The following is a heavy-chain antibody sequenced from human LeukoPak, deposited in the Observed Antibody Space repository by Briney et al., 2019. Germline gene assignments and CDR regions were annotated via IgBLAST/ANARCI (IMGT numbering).Heavy chain of an antibody. Sequence: AGGSLRLSCAASGFTVSTNFMSWVRQAPGEGLEWVSVIYRSGDTYYADSVKGRFIISRDNSKNTLYLQMNSLRAEDTAVYYCAVLMGYSFGYTHFDYWGQGTLVTVSS. J-gene: IGHJ4*02. V-gene: IGHV3-66*01. CDR2: IYRSGDT. D-gene: IGHD5-18*01. CDR3: AVLMGYSFGYTHFDY. CDR1: GFTVSTNF.